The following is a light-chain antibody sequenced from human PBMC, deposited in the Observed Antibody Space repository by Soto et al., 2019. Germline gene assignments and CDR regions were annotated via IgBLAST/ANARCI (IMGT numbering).Light chain of an antibody. Sequence: EIVMTQSPATLSVSPGERATLSCRASQSVSSSLAWFQQKPGQAPRLLIYGASTRATGIPARFSVSGSGTEFTLTNSSLQSEDFAVYYCQQYNNWPRTFGQGAKVEIK. CDR2: GAS. V-gene: IGKV3-15*01. J-gene: IGKJ1*01. CDR1: QSVSSS. CDR3: QQYNNWPRT.